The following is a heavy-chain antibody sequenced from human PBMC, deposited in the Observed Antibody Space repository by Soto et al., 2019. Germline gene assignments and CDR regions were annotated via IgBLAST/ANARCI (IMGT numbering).Heavy chain of an antibody. D-gene: IGHD5-18*01. V-gene: IGHV4-61*08. Sequence: SETLSLTCTVSGGSISSGGYYWSWIRQHPGKGLEWIGYIYYSGNTKYNPSLKSRVTISVDTSKNQFSLELSSVTAADTAMYYWARTLGDSYGNFASGGRGTLVTVPS. J-gene: IGHJ4*02. CDR3: ARTLGDSYGNFAS. CDR2: IYYSGNT. CDR1: GGSISSGGYY.